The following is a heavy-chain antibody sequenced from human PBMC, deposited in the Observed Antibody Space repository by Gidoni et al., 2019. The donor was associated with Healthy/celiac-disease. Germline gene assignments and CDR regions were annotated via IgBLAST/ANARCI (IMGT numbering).Heavy chain of an antibody. Sequence: QVQLVQSGAEVKKPGSSVKVSCKTSGGTFSNYAISWVRQAPGQGLEWMGGIIPSFGTSNYAQKFQGRVTITADKSTSTAYMELSSLRSEDTAVYYCARVGGKGEVLVERYYYYYMDVWGKGTTVTVSS. J-gene: IGHJ6*03. V-gene: IGHV1-69*06. CDR3: ARVGGKGEVLVERYYYYYMDV. D-gene: IGHD3-3*02. CDR1: GGTFSNYA. CDR2: IIPSFGTS.